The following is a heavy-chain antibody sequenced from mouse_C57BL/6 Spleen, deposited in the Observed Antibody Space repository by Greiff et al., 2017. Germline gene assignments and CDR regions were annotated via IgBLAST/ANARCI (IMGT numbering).Heavy chain of an antibody. CDR2: ISSGRSTI. CDR1: GFTFSDYG. D-gene: IGHD2-2*01. J-gene: IGHJ4*01. Sequence: EVQRVESGGGLVKPGGSLKLSCAASGFTFSDYGMHWVRQAPEKGLEWVAYISSGRSTIYYADTVQGRFTISRDNANNTLFLQMTSLRSEDTAIYYFARGGYVPLYAMDYWGQGTSVTVSS. V-gene: IGHV5-17*01. CDR3: ARGGYVPLYAMDY.